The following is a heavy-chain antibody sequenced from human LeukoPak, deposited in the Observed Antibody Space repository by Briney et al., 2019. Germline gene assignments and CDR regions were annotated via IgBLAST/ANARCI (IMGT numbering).Heavy chain of an antibody. CDR2: IYYSGST. CDR1: GGSISSYY. D-gene: IGHD3-22*01. V-gene: IGHV4-59*12. J-gene: IGHJ4*02. CDR3: ARDSVYYDSSAYSPFDY. Sequence: SETLSLTCTVSGGSISSYYWSWIRQPPGKGLEWIGYIYYSGSTNYNPSLKSRITMSVDTSKNQFSLKLSSVTAADTAVYYCARDSVYYDSSAYSPFDYWGQGTLVTVSS.